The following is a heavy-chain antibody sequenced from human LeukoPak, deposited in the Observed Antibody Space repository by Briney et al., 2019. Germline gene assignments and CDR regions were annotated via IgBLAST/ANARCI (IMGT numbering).Heavy chain of an antibody. CDR3: AREVSLGYFDY. CDR1: GFTFSNYA. V-gene: IGHV3-23*01. Sequence: GGSLRLSCAASGFTFSNYAMSWVRQAPGKGLEWVSGISGSGAYSYYADSLKGRFTISRDNAKNSLYLQMNSLRAEDTAVYYCAREVSLGYFDYWGQGTLVTVSS. J-gene: IGHJ4*02. CDR2: ISGSGAYS.